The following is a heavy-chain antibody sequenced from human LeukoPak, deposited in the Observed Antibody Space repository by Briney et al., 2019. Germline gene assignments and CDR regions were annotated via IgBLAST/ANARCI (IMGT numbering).Heavy chain of an antibody. Sequence: LRLSCAASGFTFSDYYMSWIRQAPGKGLEWIRYIHYSGSTYYNPSLKSRVTISVDTSKNQFSLKLTSVTAADTAVYYCARAEGYYGSGSAVDYWGQGTLVTVSS. CDR3: ARAEGYYGSGSAVDY. CDR1: GFTFSDYY. J-gene: IGHJ4*02. V-gene: IGHV4-31*02. CDR2: IHYSGST. D-gene: IGHD3-10*01.